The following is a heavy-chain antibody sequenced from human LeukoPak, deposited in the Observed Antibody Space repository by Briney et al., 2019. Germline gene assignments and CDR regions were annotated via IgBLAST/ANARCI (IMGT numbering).Heavy chain of an antibody. CDR3: ARDDLQWYFDL. V-gene: IGHV4-31*03. CDR2: IYYSGST. CDR1: GGSISSGAYY. J-gene: IGHJ2*01. Sequence: SEALSLTCTVSGGSISSGAYYWSWIRQHPGKGLEWIGYIYYSGSTYYNPSLKRRVTISVDTSKNQFSLKLSSVTAADTAVYYCARDDLQWYFDLWGRGTLVTVSS.